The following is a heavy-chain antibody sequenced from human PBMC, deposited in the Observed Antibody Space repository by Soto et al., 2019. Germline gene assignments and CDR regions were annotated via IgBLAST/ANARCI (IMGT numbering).Heavy chain of an antibody. CDR3: AFGNLSYYFDF. J-gene: IGHJ4*02. Sequence: PGGSLRLSCAASGFTFSGLGMHWVRQAPGKGLEWVAIIWYDGSDKYYADSVKGRFTISRDNSKNTLYLQMNSLRAEDTAVYHCAFGNLSYYFDFWGQGTPVTV. D-gene: IGHD3-16*01. CDR1: GFTFSGLG. V-gene: IGHV3-33*01. CDR2: IWYDGSDK.